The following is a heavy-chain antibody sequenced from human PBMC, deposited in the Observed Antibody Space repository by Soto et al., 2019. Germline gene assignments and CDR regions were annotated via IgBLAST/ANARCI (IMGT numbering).Heavy chain of an antibody. J-gene: IGHJ4*02. V-gene: IGHV3-7*01. Sequence: GGPLRVSWAVSGFKARSYRMRWVRQAPGKGLEWVASIKEDGSEIYYLHSLRGRFAISRDSAGNALQLAMNYLSAEDTATYFCARDIGFDYVNWGQGTLVTVSS. CDR1: GFKARSYR. D-gene: IGHD3-16*01. CDR3: ARDIGFDYVN. CDR2: IKEDGSEI.